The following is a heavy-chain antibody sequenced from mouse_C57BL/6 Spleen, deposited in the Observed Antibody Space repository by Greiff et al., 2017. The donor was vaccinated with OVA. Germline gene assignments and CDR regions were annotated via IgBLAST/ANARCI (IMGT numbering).Heavy chain of an antibody. J-gene: IGHJ4*01. Sequence: QVQLQQPGAELVKPGASVKLSCKASGYTFTSYWMHWVKQRPGQGLEWIGMIHPNSGSTNYNETFKSKATLTVEKSSSTAYMQLSSLTSEDSAVYYCAKEVTTVVANGAMDYWGQGTSVTVSS. CDR2: IHPNSGST. V-gene: IGHV1-64*01. CDR1: GYTFTSYW. CDR3: AKEVTTVVANGAMDY. D-gene: IGHD1-1*01.